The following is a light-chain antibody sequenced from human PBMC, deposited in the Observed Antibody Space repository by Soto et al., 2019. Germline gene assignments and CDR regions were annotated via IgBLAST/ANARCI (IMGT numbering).Light chain of an antibody. CDR1: SSNIGSNT. CDR2: SNN. V-gene: IGLV1-44*01. J-gene: IGLJ1*01. CDR3: AAWDYSRNGYC. Sequence: QSVLTQPPSASGPPGQRVTISCSGSSSNIGSNTVNWYQQLPGTAPKLLIYSNNQRPSGVPDRFSGSKSGTSASLAISGLQSDDEADYYCAAWDYSRNGYCFGNGTKLTVL.